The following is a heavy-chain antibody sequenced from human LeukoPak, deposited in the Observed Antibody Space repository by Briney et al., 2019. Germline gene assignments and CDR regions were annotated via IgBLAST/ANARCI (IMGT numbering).Heavy chain of an antibody. J-gene: IGHJ6*03. V-gene: IGHV3-21*01. CDR3: ARSGIKMVRGVIIKSPYHMDV. D-gene: IGHD3-10*01. CDR2: ISSSSNYI. CDR1: GFTLSTYT. Sequence: GGSLRLSRAASGFTLSTYTMNWVRQAPGKGLEWVSSISSSSNYIYYADSLKGRFTISRDDAKNSLSLQMNRPRTEDTAVYYCARSGIKMVRGVIIKSPYHMDVWGEGTTVTVSS.